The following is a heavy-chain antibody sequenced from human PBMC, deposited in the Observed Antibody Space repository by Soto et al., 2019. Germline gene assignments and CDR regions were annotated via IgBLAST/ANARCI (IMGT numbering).Heavy chain of an antibody. CDR3: LRDAIIGAAGTPGAFDI. V-gene: IGHV3-30-3*01. J-gene: IGHJ3*02. D-gene: IGHD6-13*01. Sequence: GGSLRLSCAASGFTFSSYARHWIRQAPGKGLEWVAVISYDGSNKYYADSVKGRFTISRDNSKNTLYLQMNSLRAEDTAVYYCLRDAIIGAAGTPGAFDIWGQGTMVTVSS. CDR2: ISYDGSNK. CDR1: GFTFSSYA.